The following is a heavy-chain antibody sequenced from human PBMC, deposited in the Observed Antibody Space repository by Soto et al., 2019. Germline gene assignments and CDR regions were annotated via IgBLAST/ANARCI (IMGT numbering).Heavy chain of an antibody. D-gene: IGHD4-17*01. Sequence: GASVKVSCKASGYTFTSYAISWVRQAPGQGLEWMGGIIPIFGTANYAQKFQGRVTITADESTSTAYMELSSLRSEDSAVYYCARKNRPHDYGDLPYDAFDIWGQGTMVTVSS. CDR1: GYTFTSYA. CDR2: IIPIFGTA. V-gene: IGHV1-69*13. J-gene: IGHJ3*02. CDR3: ARKNRPHDYGDLPYDAFDI.